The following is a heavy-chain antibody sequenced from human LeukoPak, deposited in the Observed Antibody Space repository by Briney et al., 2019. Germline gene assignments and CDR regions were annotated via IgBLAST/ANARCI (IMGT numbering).Heavy chain of an antibody. J-gene: IGHJ1*01. D-gene: IGHD2-15*01. CDR2: IYYSGST. CDR1: GGSINSYY. Sequence: NPSETLSLTCTVSGGSINSYYWSWIRQPPGKGLEWIGYIYYSGSTNYNPSLKSRVTLSVDTSKNQFSLKLSSVTAADTAVYYCATLRYCGGGSCFPKYFQHWGQGTLVTVSS. V-gene: IGHV4-59*08. CDR3: ATLRYCGGGSCFPKYFQH.